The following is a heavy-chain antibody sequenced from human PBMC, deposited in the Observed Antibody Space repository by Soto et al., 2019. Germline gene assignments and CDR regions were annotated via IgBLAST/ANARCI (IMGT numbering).Heavy chain of an antibody. CDR3: ARDPITFGGVIAAPYYFDY. Sequence: GSLRLSCAASGFTFSSYSMNWVRQAPGEGLEWRSYISSSSSTIYYADSVKGRFTISRDNAKTSLYLQMNSLRDEDTAVYYCARDPITFGGVIAAPYYFDYWGQGTLVTVSS. D-gene: IGHD3-16*02. CDR1: GFTFSSYS. J-gene: IGHJ4*02. CDR2: ISSSSSTI. V-gene: IGHV3-48*02.